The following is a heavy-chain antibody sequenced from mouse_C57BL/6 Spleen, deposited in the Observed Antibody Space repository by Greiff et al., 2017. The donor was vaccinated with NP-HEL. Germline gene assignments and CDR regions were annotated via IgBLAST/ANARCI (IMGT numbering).Heavy chain of an antibody. CDR1: GFSITSYG. Sequence: VMLVESGPGLVAPSQSLSITCTVSGFSITSYGVRWVRQPPGKGLEWLGVIWGDGSTNYHSALISRLSISKDNSKSQVFLKLNSLQTDDTATYYCATLTTVVATDYWGQGTSVTVSS. D-gene: IGHD1-1*01. V-gene: IGHV2-3*01. CDR3: ATLTTVVATDY. J-gene: IGHJ4*01. CDR2: IWGDGST.